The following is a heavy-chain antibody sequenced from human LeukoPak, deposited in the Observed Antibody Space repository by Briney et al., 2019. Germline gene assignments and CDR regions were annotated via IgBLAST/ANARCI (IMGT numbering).Heavy chain of an antibody. Sequence: GGSLRLSCVVSGFAFSPYTMTWVRQAPGKGLEWVSAISGSGGSTYYADSVKGRFTISRDNPKNTLYLQMNSLRAEDTAVYFCAKRGVVIRVILVGFHKEAYYFDSWGQGALVTVSS. J-gene: IGHJ4*02. CDR2: ISGSGGST. V-gene: IGHV3-23*01. D-gene: IGHD3-22*01. CDR3: AKRGVVIRVILVGFHKEAYYFDS. CDR1: GFAFSPYT.